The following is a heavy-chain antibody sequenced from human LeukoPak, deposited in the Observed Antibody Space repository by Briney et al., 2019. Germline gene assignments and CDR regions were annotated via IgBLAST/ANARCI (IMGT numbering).Heavy chain of an antibody. CDR2: ISSSSSYI. CDR1: GFTFSSYS. J-gene: IGHJ4*02. D-gene: IGHD1-20*01. Sequence: PGGSLRLSCAASGFTFSSYSMNWVRQAPGKGLEWVSSISSSSSYIYYADSVKDRFTISRDNAKNSLYLQMNSLRAEDTAVYYCASGGYNWNRLDYWGQGTLVAVSS. V-gene: IGHV3-21*01. CDR3: ASGGYNWNRLDY.